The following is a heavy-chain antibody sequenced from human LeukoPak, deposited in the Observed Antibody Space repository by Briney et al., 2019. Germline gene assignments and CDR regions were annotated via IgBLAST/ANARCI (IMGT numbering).Heavy chain of an antibody. J-gene: IGHJ4*02. V-gene: IGHV3-21*04. CDR2: ISSSSSYI. Sequence: PGGSLRLSCAASGFTFSSYSMNWVRQAPGKGLEWVSSISSSSSYIYYADSVKGRFTISRDNAKNSLYLQMNSLRAEDTAVYYCARSGSGYYPFDYWGQGTLVTVSS. CDR1: GFTFSSYS. D-gene: IGHD3-22*01. CDR3: ARSGSGYYPFDY.